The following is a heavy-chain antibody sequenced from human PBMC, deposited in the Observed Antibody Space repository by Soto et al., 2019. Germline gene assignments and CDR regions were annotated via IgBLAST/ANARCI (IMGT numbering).Heavy chain of an antibody. D-gene: IGHD5-12*01. CDR1: GFTFSEYS. CDR3: ARARGNDWYSDY. J-gene: IGHJ4*02. V-gene: IGHV3-21*01. CDR2: ITHSGTYV. Sequence: PVGSLRLSGTASGFTFSEYSMSWVRQAPGKGLEWVSSITHSGTYVYYADSVKGRFTISRDSASNSLFLQMTSLRAEDTAVYHCARARGNDWYSDYWGQGTLVTVSS.